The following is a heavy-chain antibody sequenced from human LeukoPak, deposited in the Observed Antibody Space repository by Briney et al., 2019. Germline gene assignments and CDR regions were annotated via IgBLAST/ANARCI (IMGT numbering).Heavy chain of an antibody. CDR1: GFTVIIND. J-gene: IGHJ4*02. D-gene: IGHD1-14*01. CDR3: ARGVEPLAANTLAY. Sequence: PGGSLRLSCAASGFTVIINDMTWVRQAPGKGLEWVSVLYSDGNTKYADSVQGRFTISRHNSKNTLYLEMNSLSPDDTAVYYCARGVEPLAANTLAYWGQGTLVTVSS. V-gene: IGHV3-53*01. CDR2: LYSDGNT.